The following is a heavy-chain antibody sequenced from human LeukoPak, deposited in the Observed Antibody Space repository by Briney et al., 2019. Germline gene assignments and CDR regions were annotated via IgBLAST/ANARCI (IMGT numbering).Heavy chain of an antibody. J-gene: IGHJ1*01. Sequence: GSLRLSCAASGFTFSSYAMSWVRQAPGKGLEWIGNTHHSGGTDYNPSLKRRVTISVETANDQSSLNLSSVTTADTAVYSCARVAAGIGFFQHWAQGPRAPVSS. D-gene: IGHD6-13*01. CDR2: THHSGGT. CDR1: GFTFSSYA. CDR3: ARVAAGIGFFQH. V-gene: IGHV4-38-2*01.